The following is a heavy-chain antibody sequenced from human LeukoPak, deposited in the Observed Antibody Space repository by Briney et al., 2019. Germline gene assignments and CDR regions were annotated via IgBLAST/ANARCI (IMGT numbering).Heavy chain of an antibody. Sequence: SETLSLTCAVSGYSNSSGYYWGWIRQPPGKGLEWIGSIYHSGSTYYNPSLKSRVTISVDTSKNQFSLKLSSVTAADTAVYYCARLPLNYYDSSGYYLIDYWGQGTLVTVSS. CDR2: IYHSGST. V-gene: IGHV4-38-2*01. CDR3: ARLPLNYYDSSGYYLIDY. D-gene: IGHD3-22*01. CDR1: GYSNSSGYY. J-gene: IGHJ4*02.